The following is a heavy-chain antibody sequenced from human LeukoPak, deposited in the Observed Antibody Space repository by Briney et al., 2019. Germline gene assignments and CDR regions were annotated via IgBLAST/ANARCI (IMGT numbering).Heavy chain of an antibody. J-gene: IGHJ3*02. CDR3: ARSRDDYGDYAEAFDI. Sequence: SETLSLTCTVSGGSISSSSYYWGWIRQPPGKGLEWIGSIYYSGSTYYNPSLKSRVTISVDTSKNQLSLKLSSVTAANTAVYYCARSRDDYGDYAEAFDIWGQGTMVTVSS. CDR1: GGSISSSSYY. D-gene: IGHD4-17*01. CDR2: IYYSGST. V-gene: IGHV4-39*01.